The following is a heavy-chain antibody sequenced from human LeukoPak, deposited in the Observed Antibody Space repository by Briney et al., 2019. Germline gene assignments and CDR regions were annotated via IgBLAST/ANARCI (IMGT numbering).Heavy chain of an antibody. D-gene: IGHD2-2*01. CDR1: GGSISSYY. CDR2: IYTSGST. J-gene: IGHJ4*02. V-gene: IGHV4-4*07. Sequence: SETLSLTCTVSGGSISSYYWSWIRQPAGKGLEWIGRIYTSGSTNYNPSLKRRVTMSVDTSKNQFSLKLSSVTAADTAVYYCASHAARYCSSTSCSPVNYFDYWGQGTLVTVSS. CDR3: ASHAARYCSSTSCSPVNYFDY.